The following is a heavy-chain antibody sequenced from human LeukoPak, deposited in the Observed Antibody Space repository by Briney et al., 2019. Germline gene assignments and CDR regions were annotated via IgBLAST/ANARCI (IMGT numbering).Heavy chain of an antibody. D-gene: IGHD3-22*01. CDR1: GFTFRSYA. Sequence: GGSLRLSCVASGFTFRSYAMAWVRQAPGKGLEQGLEWVASIIAGGDTFYADSVKGRFTISRDNSRNTLYLQMNRLRAEDTDIYYCASGSTPASGYYFDSWGHGTLVTVSS. J-gene: IGHJ4*01. CDR3: ASGSTPASGYYFDS. CDR2: IIAGGDT. V-gene: IGHV3-23*01.